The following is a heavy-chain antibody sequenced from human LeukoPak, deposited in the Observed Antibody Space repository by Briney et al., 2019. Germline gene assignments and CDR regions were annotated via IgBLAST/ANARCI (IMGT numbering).Heavy chain of an antibody. CDR2: ISYDGSNK. Sequence: GGSLRLSCVGSGFTFSAYGMHWVRQAPGKGLEWVAVISYDGSNKYYVDSVKGRFTIPRDNSKNTLYLQMNSLRDEDTAVYYCAKDRGEQWLVTSFDYWGQGTLVTVSS. CDR1: GFTFSAYG. CDR3: AKDRGEQWLVTSFDY. V-gene: IGHV3-30*18. D-gene: IGHD6-19*01. J-gene: IGHJ4*02.